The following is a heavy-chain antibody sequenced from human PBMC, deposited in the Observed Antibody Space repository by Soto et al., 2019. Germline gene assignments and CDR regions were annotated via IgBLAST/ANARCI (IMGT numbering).Heavy chain of an antibody. V-gene: IGHV3-33*01. D-gene: IGHD6-19*01. Sequence: GGSLRLSCAASGFTFSSYGMHWVRQAPGKGLEWVAVIWYDGSNKYYADSVKGRFTISRDNSKNTLYLQMNSLRAEDTAVYYCARADSSGWLLSDYWGQGTLVTVSS. J-gene: IGHJ4*02. CDR1: GFTFSSYG. CDR3: ARADSSGWLLSDY. CDR2: IWYDGSNK.